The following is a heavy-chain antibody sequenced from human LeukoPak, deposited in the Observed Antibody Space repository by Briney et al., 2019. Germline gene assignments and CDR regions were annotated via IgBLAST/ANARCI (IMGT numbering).Heavy chain of an antibody. CDR1: GFTFTDYY. Sequence: PGGSLRLSCAASGFTFTDYYMDWVRQAPGKGLEWVGRSRNKANGYTTGYAASVQGRFTISRDDSKNSVYLQMNSLKTEDTAVYYCARDVRRRDYWGQGTLVTVSS. CDR2: SRNKANGYTT. V-gene: IGHV3-72*01. CDR3: ARDVRRRDY. J-gene: IGHJ4*02.